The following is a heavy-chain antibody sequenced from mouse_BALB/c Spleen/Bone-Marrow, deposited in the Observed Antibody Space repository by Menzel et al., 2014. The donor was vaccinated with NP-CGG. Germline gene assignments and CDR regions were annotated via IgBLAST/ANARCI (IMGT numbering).Heavy chain of an antibody. D-gene: IGHD2-2*01. V-gene: IGHV6-6*01. Sequence: EVKVEESGGGLVQPGGSMRLSCSASGFTFSDTWMDWVRQSPEKGLEWVVEIRTKVDNHAAYSAESVKGRFAISRDDSKSSVYLQMNNLRAEDTGIYYCTPHGSSAFWGQGTLVTVSA. J-gene: IGHJ3*01. CDR2: IRTKVDNHAA. CDR1: GFTFSDTW. CDR3: TPHGSSAF.